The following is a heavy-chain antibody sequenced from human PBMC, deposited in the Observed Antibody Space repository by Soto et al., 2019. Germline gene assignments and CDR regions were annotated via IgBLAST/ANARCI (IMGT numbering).Heavy chain of an antibody. D-gene: IGHD2-2*01. J-gene: IGHJ4*02. CDR3: AKGRGYCSSTSCYVGSDY. CDR2: ISGSGGST. V-gene: IGHV3-23*01. Sequence: GGSQRLSCAASGFTFSIYAMSLVRQASGKGLEWVSAISGSGGSTYYADSVKGRFTISRDNSKNTLYLQMNSLRAEDTAVYYCAKGRGYCSSTSCYVGSDYWGQGTLVTVSS. CDR1: GFTFSIYA.